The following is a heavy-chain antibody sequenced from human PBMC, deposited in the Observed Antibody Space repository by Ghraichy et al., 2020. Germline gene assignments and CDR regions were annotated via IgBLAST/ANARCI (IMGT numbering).Heavy chain of an antibody. J-gene: IGHJ4*02. CDR2: ISDTGGST. CDR1: GFTFSSYA. D-gene: IGHD3-3*01. V-gene: IGHV3-23*01. CDR3: AKDYDFLFYFDY. Sequence: GGSLRLSCAASGFTFSSYAMSWVRQAPGKGLEWVSAISDTGGSTYYADSVKGRFTISRDNSKNTLYLQMNSLRAEDTAVYYCAKDYDFLFYFDYWGQGTLVTVSS.